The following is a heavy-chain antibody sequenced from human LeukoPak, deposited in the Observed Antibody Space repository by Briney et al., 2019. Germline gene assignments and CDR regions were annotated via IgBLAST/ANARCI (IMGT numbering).Heavy chain of an antibody. CDR3: ARDKIVGSPLYGMDV. J-gene: IGHJ6*02. D-gene: IGHD2-15*01. CDR2: ILFDGSNK. V-gene: IGHV3-30*03. Sequence: PGGSLRLSCAASGFIFDDCAMHWVRQAPGKGLEWVAAILFDGSNKYYADSVKGRFTISRDNSRNTLYVQMNSLRTEDTALYYCARDKIVGSPLYGMDVWGQGTTVTVSS. CDR1: GFIFDDCA.